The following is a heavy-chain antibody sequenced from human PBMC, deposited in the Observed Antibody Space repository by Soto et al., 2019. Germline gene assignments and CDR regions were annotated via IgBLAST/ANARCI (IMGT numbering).Heavy chain of an antibody. CDR3: AKDMYYDFWSGYSDY. Sequence: GGSLSLSWASSGSDFSTFAMSWVRQAPGNGLEWVSVVSGSGYSAYYADSVKGGRFTISRDNSKNMLYLQMNSLRAEDTALYYCAKDMYYDFWSGYSDYWGQGALVTVSS. V-gene: IGHV3-23*01. CDR2: VSGSGYSA. D-gene: IGHD3-3*01. J-gene: IGHJ4*02. CDR1: GSDFSTFA.